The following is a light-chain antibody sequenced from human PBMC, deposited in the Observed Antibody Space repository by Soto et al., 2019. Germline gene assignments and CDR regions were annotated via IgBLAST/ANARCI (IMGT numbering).Light chain of an antibody. CDR3: QQYNNWPQT. CDR1: QSVSSN. J-gene: IGKJ5*01. CDR2: GAS. V-gene: IGKV3-15*01. Sequence: RRGPETLSLSPGERATLSCRANQSVSSNFLAWYQQKPGQAPRLLIYGASTRATGIPARFSGSGSGTEFTLTISSLQSEDFAVYYCQQYNNWPQTFGQGTRLEIK.